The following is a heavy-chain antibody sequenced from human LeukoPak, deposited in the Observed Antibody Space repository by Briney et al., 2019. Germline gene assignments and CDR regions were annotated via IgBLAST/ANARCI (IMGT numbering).Heavy chain of an antibody. CDR2: ISYDGSNK. V-gene: IGHV3-30*18. CDR1: GFIFSSYG. Sequence: GRSLRLSCAASGFIFSSYGMHWVRQAPGKGLEWVAVISYDGSNKYYADSVKGRFTISRDNSKNTLYLQMNSLGAEDTAVYYCAKDRTVRVVTAAIDYWGQGTLVTVSS. J-gene: IGHJ4*02. CDR3: AKDRTVRVVTAAIDY. D-gene: IGHD2-21*02.